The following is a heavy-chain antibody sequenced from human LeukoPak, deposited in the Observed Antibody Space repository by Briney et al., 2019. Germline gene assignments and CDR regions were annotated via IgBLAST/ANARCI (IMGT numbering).Heavy chain of an antibody. CDR2: IHTSGST. D-gene: IGHD6-19*01. CDR1: GGSISIYH. CDR3: ARRDISSGWSFDY. Sequence: SETLSLTCTVSGGSISIYHWSWIRQPAGKGLEWIAQIHTSGSTNYNPPLKSRVTMSIDTPENQLSLTIRSVTAADTAVYYCARRDISSGWSFDYWGQGTLVTVSS. J-gene: IGHJ4*02. V-gene: IGHV4-4*07.